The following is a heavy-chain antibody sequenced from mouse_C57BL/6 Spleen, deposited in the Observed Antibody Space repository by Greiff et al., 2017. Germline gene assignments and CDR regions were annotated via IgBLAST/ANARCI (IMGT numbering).Heavy chain of an antibody. CDR2: IYPRSGNT. D-gene: IGHD2-4*01. CDR1: GYTFTSYG. J-gene: IGHJ4*01. V-gene: IGHV1-81*01. CDR3: ASDYLLAMDY. Sequence: QVQLQQSGAELARPGASVKLSCKASGYTFTSYGISWVKQRTGQGLEWIGEIYPRSGNTYYNEKFKGKATLTADKSSSTAYMELRSLTSEDAAVYFCASDYLLAMDYWGQGTSVTVSS.